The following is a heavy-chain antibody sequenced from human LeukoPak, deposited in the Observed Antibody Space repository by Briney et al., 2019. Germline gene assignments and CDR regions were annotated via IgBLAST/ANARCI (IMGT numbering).Heavy chain of an antibody. V-gene: IGHV3-23*01. CDR2: ISGSGGST. CDR1: GFTFSSYG. Sequence: GGSLRLSCAASGFTFSSYGMSWVRQAPGKGLEWVSAISGSGGSTYYADSVKGRFTISRDNSKNTLYLQMNSLRAEGTAVYYCAKEGDYDSSGYYYWGQGTLVTVSS. J-gene: IGHJ4*02. CDR3: AKEGDYDSSGYYY. D-gene: IGHD3-22*01.